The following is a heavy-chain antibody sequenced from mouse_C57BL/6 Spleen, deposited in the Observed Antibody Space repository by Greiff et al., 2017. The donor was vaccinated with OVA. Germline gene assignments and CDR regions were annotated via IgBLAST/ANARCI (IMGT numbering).Heavy chain of an antibody. Sequence: QVQLQQSGPELVKPGASVKLSCKASGYAFSSSWMNWVKQRPGKGLEWIGRIYPGDGDTNYNGKFKGKATLTADKSSSTAYMQLSSLTSEDTAVYFGARSWEYITTVVGAMDYWGQGTSVTVSS. V-gene: IGHV1-82*01. CDR2: IYPGDGDT. J-gene: IGHJ4*01. CDR1: GYAFSSSW. CDR3: ARSWEYITTVVGAMDY. D-gene: IGHD1-1*01.